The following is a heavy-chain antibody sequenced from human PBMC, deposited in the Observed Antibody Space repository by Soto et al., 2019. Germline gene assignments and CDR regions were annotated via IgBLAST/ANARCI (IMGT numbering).Heavy chain of an antibody. J-gene: IGHJ6*02. Sequence: ASVKVSCKGSGYTFTSYYMHWVRQAPGQGLEWMGIINPSGGSTSYAQKFQGRVTMTRDTSTSTAYMELRSLRSDDTAVYYCARDPYSPLIIFYHRRLKCMDFRCQAITLTVSS. D-gene: IGHD2-15*01. V-gene: IGHV1-46*01. CDR1: GYTFTSYY. CDR3: ARDPYSPLIIFYHRRLKCMDF. CDR2: INPSGGST.